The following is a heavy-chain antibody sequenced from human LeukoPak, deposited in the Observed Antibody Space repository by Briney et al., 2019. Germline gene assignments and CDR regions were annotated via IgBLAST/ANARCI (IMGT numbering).Heavy chain of an antibody. CDR2: IYHSGST. V-gene: IGHV4-38-2*02. CDR3: ARDQLRGVNY. J-gene: IGHJ4*02. CDR1: GYSISSGYY. D-gene: IGHD3-10*01. Sequence: SETLSLTCTVSGYSISSGYYWGWIRQPPGKGLEWIGSIYHSGSTYYNPSLKSRVTISVDTSKNQFSLKLSSVTAAETAVYYCARDQLRGVNYWGQGTLVTVSS.